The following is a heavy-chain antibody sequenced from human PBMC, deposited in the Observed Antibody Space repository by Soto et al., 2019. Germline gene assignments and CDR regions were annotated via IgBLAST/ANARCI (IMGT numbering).Heavy chain of an antibody. CDR1: GFAFSSHR. CDR3: ARVGTTSWYEFQD. V-gene: IGHV3-74*01. CDR2: ISTDGSST. Sequence: EVQLVESGGGLVQPGGSLRLSCAASGFAFSSHRMHWVRQAPGKGLVWVSHISTDGSSTYYADFVKARFTISSDNAKNPLYLEVNSLRAEDTAVYYCARVGTTSWYEFQDWGQGTQVIVSS. D-gene: IGHD6-13*01. J-gene: IGHJ1*01.